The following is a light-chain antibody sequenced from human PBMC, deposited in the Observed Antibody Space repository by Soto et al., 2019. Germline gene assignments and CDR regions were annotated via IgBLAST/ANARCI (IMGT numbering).Light chain of an antibody. V-gene: IGKV1-39*01. CDR3: QQTYRFPRT. J-gene: IGKJ1*01. CDR2: AAS. Sequence: DIQMTQSPSSLSASVGDRVTITCRASQSVSRSLNWYQQRPGKAPDLLISAASNLRSGVPSRFSGSGFGTDFTLTINNLQPEDVAIYYCQQTYRFPRTFGQGTKVEI. CDR1: QSVSRS.